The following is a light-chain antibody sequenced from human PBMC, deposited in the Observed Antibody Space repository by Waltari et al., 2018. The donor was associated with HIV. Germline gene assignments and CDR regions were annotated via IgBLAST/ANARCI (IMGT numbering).Light chain of an antibody. CDR1: TSNLGSHY. CDR2: MSD. J-gene: IGLJ3*02. Sequence: QSALSQPPSASGTPGQSVTISCFGTTSNLGSHYVYWYQQCPGKARKRLIYMSDQRHSSGPDRFSGSKSVTSASLALSGLRSEDEGDYYCAACDDTLGGRGLFGGGTKLTVL. V-gene: IGLV1-47*01. CDR3: AACDDTLGGRGL.